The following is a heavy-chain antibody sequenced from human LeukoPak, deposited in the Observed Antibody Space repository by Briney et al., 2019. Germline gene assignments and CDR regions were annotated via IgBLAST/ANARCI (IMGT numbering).Heavy chain of an antibody. J-gene: IGHJ6*02. CDR3: ARGRIVVVHSFSYGMDD. CDR1: GGSFTDYF. CDR2: INDYTGDT. Sequence: SETLSLTCTVYGGSFTDYFWTWIRQSPGKGLEWIGEINDYTGDTNYNPSLNSRVSISLEKSKNQFSLELRSVTAADTAVYYCARGRIVVVHSFSYGMDDWGQGTTVTVSS. V-gene: IGHV4-34*01. D-gene: IGHD2-21*01.